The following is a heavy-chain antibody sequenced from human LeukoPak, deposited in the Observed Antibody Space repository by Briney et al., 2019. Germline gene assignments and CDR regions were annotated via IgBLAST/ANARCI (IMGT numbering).Heavy chain of an antibody. D-gene: IGHD4-17*01. CDR2: IDWDDDE. J-gene: IGHJ4*02. CDR3: ARIRVDYGDYVFDY. CDR1: GFSLSTNGMC. V-gene: IGHV2-70*11. Sequence: SGPTLVKPTETLTLTCSFSGFSLSTNGMCVTWIRQPPGKALEWLARIDWDDDEYYSRSLRTRLTISKDTSKNQVVLTMTNMDPVDTATYYCARIRVDYGDYVFDYWGQGTLVTVSS.